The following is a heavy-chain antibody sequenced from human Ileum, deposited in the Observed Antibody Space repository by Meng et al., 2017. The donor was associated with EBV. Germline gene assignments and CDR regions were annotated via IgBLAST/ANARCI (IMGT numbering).Heavy chain of an antibody. J-gene: IGHJ4*02. Sequence: QVEPWDSGPGLVKPWGTLSLTGTVSGDSISSDIWWSWVRQPPGKGLEWIGEVYHRGDTNYNPSLKSRVDISVDKSKNQFYLSLFSVTAADTAVYYCGRDQGRELINHWGQGTLVTVSS. CDR2: VYHRGDT. CDR1: GDSISSDIW. V-gene: IGHV4-4*02. CDR3: GRDQGRELINH. D-gene: IGHD1-7*01.